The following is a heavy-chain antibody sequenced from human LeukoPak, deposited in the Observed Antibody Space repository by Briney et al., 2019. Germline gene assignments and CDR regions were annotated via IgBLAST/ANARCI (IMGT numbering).Heavy chain of an antibody. D-gene: IGHD3-3*01. CDR1: GFNFITAW. CDR2: MSSGSRYI. Sequence: GGSLRLSCEASGFNFITAWMTWVRQAPGKGLEWVSSMSSGSRYIYYADSVRGRFTISRDNAKNSLYLLMNSLRAEDTAVYYCTRDRPTGASRVFVVQWGQGTLVTVSS. V-gene: IGHV3-21*01. CDR3: TRDRPTGASRVFVVQ. J-gene: IGHJ4*02.